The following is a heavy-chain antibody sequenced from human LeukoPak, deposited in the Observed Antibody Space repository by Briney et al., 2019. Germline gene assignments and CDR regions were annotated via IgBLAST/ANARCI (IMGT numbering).Heavy chain of an antibody. D-gene: IGHD2-2*01. CDR1: GFTFDDYG. J-gene: IGHJ4*02. CDR3: ARSVVPAAYFDY. CDR2: INWNGGST. Sequence: GGSLRLSCAASGFTFDDYGMSWVRQAPGKGLEWVSGINWNGGSTGYADSVKGRFTISRDNSKNTLYLQMGSLRAEDMAVYYCARSVVPAAYFDYWGQGTLVTVSS. V-gene: IGHV3-20*04.